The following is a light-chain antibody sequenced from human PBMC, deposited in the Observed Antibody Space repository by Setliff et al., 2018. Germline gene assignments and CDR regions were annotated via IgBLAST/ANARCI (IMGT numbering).Light chain of an antibody. J-gene: IGLJ1*01. CDR1: SSDIGDYNY. CDR2: DVD. V-gene: IGLV2-8*01. CDR3: GAYAGSSKKI. Sequence: QSVLSQPPSASGSPGQSVTISCTGTSSDIGDYNYVSWYQHHPGKAPKLLIYDVDKRPSGVPDRFSGSKSGNTASPTVSGLQADDEADYYCGAYAGSSKKIFGTGTKVTV.